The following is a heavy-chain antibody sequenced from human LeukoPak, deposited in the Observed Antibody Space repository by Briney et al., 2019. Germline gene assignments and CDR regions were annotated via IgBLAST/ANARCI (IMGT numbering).Heavy chain of an antibody. CDR1: RFTFSIFA. CDR3: ARDPSSWYYYYMDV. D-gene: IGHD6-13*01. V-gene: IGHV3-48*01. J-gene: IGHJ6*03. Sequence: SGGSLRLSCAASRFTFSIFAMNWVRQAPGKGLEWVSYISSSSSTIYYADSVKGRFTISRDNAKNSLYLQMNSLRAEDTAVYYCARDPSSWYYYYMDVWGKGTTVTVSS. CDR2: ISSSSSTI.